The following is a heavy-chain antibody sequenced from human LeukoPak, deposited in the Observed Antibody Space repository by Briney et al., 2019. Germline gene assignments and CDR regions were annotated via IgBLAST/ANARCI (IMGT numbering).Heavy chain of an antibody. CDR3: AKVLWDYGDYGNAFDI. J-gene: IGHJ3*02. Sequence: GGSLRLSCAASGFTFSSYGMSWVRQAPGKGLEWVSAISGSGGSTYYADSVKGRFTISRDNSKNTLYLQMNSLRAEDTAVYYCAKVLWDYGDYGNAFDIWGQGTMVTVSS. D-gene: IGHD4-17*01. V-gene: IGHV3-23*01. CDR2: ISGSGGST. CDR1: GFTFSSYG.